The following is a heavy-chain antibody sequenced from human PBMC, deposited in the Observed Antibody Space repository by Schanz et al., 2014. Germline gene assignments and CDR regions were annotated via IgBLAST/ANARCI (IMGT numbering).Heavy chain of an antibody. Sequence: DLEESGGGVVQPGRSLRLSCAASGFTFHTYDMHWVRQAPGKGLEWVAQISHDGHRDFYADSVKGRFTISRDNSKNTLFLQMSSLRAEDTAVYYCARDQYYFGSGNPFDIWGQGTMVTVSS. CDR1: GFTFHTYD. CDR3: ARDQYYFGSGNPFDI. J-gene: IGHJ3*02. D-gene: IGHD3-10*01. V-gene: IGHV3-30-3*01. CDR2: ISHDGHRD.